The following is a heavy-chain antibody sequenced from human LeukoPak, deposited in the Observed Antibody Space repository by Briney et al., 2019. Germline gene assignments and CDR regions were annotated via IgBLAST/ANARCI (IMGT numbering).Heavy chain of an antibody. V-gene: IGHV3-30-3*01. CDR1: GFTFSSYA. CDR3: ARDWYYYDSSGYPWDY. CDR2: ISYDGSNK. D-gene: IGHD3-22*01. J-gene: IGHJ4*02. Sequence: PGGSLRLSCAASGFTFSSYAMHWVRQAPGKGLEWVAVISYDGSNKYYADSVKGRFTISRDNSKNTLCLQMNSLRAEDTAVYYCARDWYYYDSSGYPWDYWGQGTLVTVSS.